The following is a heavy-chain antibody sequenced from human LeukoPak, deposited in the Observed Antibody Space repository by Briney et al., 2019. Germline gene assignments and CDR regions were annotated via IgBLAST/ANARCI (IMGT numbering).Heavy chain of an antibody. CDR1: GGSFSGYY. D-gene: IGHD5-18*01. CDR2: INHSGST. V-gene: IGHV4-34*01. J-gene: IGHJ5*02. CDR3: ARHGDRGDTINGFDP. Sequence: SETLSLTCAVYGGSFSGYYWSWIRQPPGKGLEWIGEINHSGSTNYNPSLKSRVTVSVDTSKNQFSLKLTSVTAADTAVYFCARHGDRGDTINGFDPWGQGTLVTVSS.